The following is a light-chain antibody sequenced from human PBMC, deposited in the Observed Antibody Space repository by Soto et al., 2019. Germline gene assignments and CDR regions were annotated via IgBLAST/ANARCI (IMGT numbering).Light chain of an antibody. J-gene: IGLJ1*01. CDR2: DVY. V-gene: IGLV2-11*01. CDR3: CSYAGTYSFV. Sequence: QSALTQPPSASGSPGQSVTISCTGTSSDVGGYNYVSWYQQYPGKAPKLMIYDVYKRPSGVPDRFSGSKSDNTASLTISGLQAEDEADYYCCSYAGTYSFVFGTGTKVTVL. CDR1: SSDVGGYNY.